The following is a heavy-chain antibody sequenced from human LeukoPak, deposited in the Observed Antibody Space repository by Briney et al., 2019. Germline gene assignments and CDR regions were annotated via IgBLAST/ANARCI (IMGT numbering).Heavy chain of an antibody. Sequence: GGSLRLSCAASGLSFSSHAMCWVRQAPGKGLEWLSHITSGGTIYYADSVKGRFTISRDNAKSSLYLQMSRLRAEDTAVYYCAKDGWWPPGFDYWGQGTLVTVSS. CDR1: GLSFSSHA. CDR3: AKDGWWPPGFDY. D-gene: IGHD2-15*01. CDR2: ITSGGTI. J-gene: IGHJ4*02. V-gene: IGHV3-48*01.